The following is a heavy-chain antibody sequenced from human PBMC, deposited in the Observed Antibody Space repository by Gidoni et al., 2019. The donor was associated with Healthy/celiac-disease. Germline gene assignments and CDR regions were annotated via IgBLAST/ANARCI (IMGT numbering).Heavy chain of an antibody. CDR1: GFTSSSYG. D-gene: IGHD1-26*01. CDR3: ARDPRGSYSFAHPDY. CDR2: IWYDGSNK. V-gene: IGHV3-33*01. J-gene: IGHJ4*02. Sequence: QVQLVESGGGVAQPGRSLRLSCAASGFTSSSYGMHWVRQAPGKGLEWVAVIWYDGSNKYYADSVKGRFTISRDNSKNTLYLQMNSLRAEDTAVYYCARDPRGSYSFAHPDYWGQGTLVTVSS.